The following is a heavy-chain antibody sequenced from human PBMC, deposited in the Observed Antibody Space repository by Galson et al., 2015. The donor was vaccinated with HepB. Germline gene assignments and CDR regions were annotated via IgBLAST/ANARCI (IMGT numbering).Heavy chain of an antibody. CDR1: GFIFSDYY. J-gene: IGHJ4*02. V-gene: IGHV4-34*01. CDR2: IDYRGST. Sequence: LRLSCAGSGFIFSDYYMSWIRQAPGKGLEWIGEIDYRGSTKYNPSLKSRVTISVDTSKNQFSLKLNSVTAADTAVYFCARDRRLYFDTGGLGYWGQGTVVTVSS. D-gene: IGHD2-8*02. CDR3: ARDRRLYFDTGGLGY.